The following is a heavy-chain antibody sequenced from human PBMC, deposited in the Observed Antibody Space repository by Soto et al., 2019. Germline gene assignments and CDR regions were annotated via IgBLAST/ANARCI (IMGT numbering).Heavy chain of an antibody. J-gene: IGHJ2*01. CDR1: GGSMSSHY. D-gene: IGHD1-1*01. V-gene: IGHV4-59*11. CDR3: ARVWRRGWYFDL. CDR2: ISNGASP. Sequence: QVQLQESGPGLVKPSVTLSLTCTVSGGSMSSHYWSWVRQPPGKGLEWIGYISNGASPPYNAAPKRRVIMSVDRSKNQLSLKLNSVTAADTAVYYCARVWRRGWYFDLWGRGSLVTVSS.